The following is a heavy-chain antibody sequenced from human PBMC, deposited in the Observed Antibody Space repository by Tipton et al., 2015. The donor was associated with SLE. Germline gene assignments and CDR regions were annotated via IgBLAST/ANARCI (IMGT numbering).Heavy chain of an antibody. D-gene: IGHD2-21*01. J-gene: IGHJ4*02. CDR3: ARDSCGGDCSILDY. CDR1: GYTFTSYD. Sequence: QLVQSGAEVKKPGASVKVSCKASGYTFTSYDINWVRQATGQGLEWMGWMNPNSGNTGYAQKFQGRVTMTRNTSISTAYMELSSLRTDDTAAYYCARDSCGGDCSILDYWGRGTQVTVSS. V-gene: IGHV1-8*01. CDR2: MNPNSGNT.